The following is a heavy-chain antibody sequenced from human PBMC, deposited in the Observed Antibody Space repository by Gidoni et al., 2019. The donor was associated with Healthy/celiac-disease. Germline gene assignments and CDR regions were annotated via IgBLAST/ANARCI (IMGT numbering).Heavy chain of an antibody. CDR2: IWYDGSNK. CDR3: ARDKRQWLVQVGYWYFDL. V-gene: IGHV3-33*01. CDR1: GFTFSSYG. J-gene: IGHJ2*01. D-gene: IGHD6-19*01. Sequence: QVQLVESGGGVVQPGRSLRLSCAASGFTFSSYGMHWVRQAPGKGLEWVAVIWYDGSNKYYADSVKGRFTISGDNSKNTLYLQMNSLRAEDTAVYYCARDKRQWLVQVGYWYFDLWGRGTLVTVSS.